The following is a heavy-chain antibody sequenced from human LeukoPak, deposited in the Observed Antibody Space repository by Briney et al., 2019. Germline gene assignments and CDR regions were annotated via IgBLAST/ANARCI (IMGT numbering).Heavy chain of an antibody. CDR3: AWGGIAGAPAAFDL. D-gene: IGHD1-26*01. V-gene: IGHV3-21*01. Sequence: GGSLRLSCAASGLTFSSYSMNWVRQAPGKGLEWVSSISSSYTYIYYSDSLKGRFTISRDNAENSLYLQMNSLRAEDTAMYYCAWGGIAGAPAAFDLWGQGTMVTVSS. CDR1: GLTFSSYS. CDR2: ISSSYTYI. J-gene: IGHJ3*01.